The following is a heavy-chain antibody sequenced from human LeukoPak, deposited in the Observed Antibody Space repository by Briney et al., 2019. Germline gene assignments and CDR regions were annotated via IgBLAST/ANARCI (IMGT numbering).Heavy chain of an antibody. CDR2: ISYDGSNK. CDR3: ARVPIPPDILTGYFYPYYYGMDV. D-gene: IGHD3-9*01. CDR1: GFTFSIYG. Sequence: GGSLRLSCAASGFTFSIYGMHWVRQAPGKGLEWVAVISYDGSNKYYADSVKGRFTISRDNSKNTLHLQMNSLRAEDTAVYYCARVPIPPDILTGYFYPYYYGMDVWGQGTTVTVSS. J-gene: IGHJ6*02. V-gene: IGHV3-30*03.